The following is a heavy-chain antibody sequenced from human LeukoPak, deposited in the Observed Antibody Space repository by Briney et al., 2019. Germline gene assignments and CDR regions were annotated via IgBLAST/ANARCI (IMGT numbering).Heavy chain of an antibody. J-gene: IGHJ4*02. CDR2: LNPNSGGT. CDR3: ARDPEFGYSSSSYFDY. CDR1: GYIFTGYY. Sequence: ASVKVSCKASGYIFTGYYMHWVRQAPGQGLERMGWLNPNSGGTNYAQKFQGRVTMTRDTSISTAYMELSRLRSDDTAVYYCARDPEFGYSSSSYFDYWGQGTLVTVSS. D-gene: IGHD6-6*01. V-gene: IGHV1-2*02.